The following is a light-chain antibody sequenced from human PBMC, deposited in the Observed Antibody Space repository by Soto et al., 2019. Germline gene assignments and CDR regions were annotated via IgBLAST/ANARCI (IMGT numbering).Light chain of an antibody. CDR2: GAS. Sequence: DIQMTQSPFSLSASVGDRVTITCRASQSINSHLNWYQKKPGKAPKLLIYGASSLQSGVSSSFSGSESVTDFTLTISSLHPEDFATYYCQQSNSFPISFGQSTRLEIK. CDR1: QSINSH. CDR3: QQSNSFPIS. V-gene: IGKV1-39*01. J-gene: IGKJ5*01.